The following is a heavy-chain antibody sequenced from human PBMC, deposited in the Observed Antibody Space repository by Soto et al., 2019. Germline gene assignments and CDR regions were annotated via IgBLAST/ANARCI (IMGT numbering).Heavy chain of an antibody. CDR3: VRTAIFLYYYYMDV. Sequence: PGGSLRLSCAASGFTFSSYWMHWVRQAPGKGLVWVSRINSDGSSTSYADSVKGRFTISRDNAKNTLYLQMNSLRAEDTAVYSCVRTAIFLYYYYMDVWGKGTTVTVSS. J-gene: IGHJ6*03. CDR2: INSDGSST. CDR1: GFTFSSYW. D-gene: IGHD2-21*02. V-gene: IGHV3-74*01.